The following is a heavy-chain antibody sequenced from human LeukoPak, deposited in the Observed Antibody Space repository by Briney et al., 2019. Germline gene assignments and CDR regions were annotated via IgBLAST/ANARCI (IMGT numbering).Heavy chain of an antibody. Sequence: PGGSLRLSCAASGFTFSSYSMNWVRQAPGKGLEWVSSISSSSSYIYYADSVKGRFTISRDNAKNSLYLQMNSLRAEDTAVYYCARDNSSSFTTDYWGQGTLVTVSS. CDR3: ARDNSSSFTTDY. CDR1: GFTFSSYS. J-gene: IGHJ4*02. D-gene: IGHD6-13*01. V-gene: IGHV3-21*01. CDR2: ISSSSSYI.